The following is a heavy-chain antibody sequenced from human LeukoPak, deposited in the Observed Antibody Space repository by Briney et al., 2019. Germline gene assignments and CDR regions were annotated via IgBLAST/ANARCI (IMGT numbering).Heavy chain of an antibody. CDR1: GASTTTTTHY. J-gene: IGHJ4*02. CDR3: VRVLTYYYFDN. CDR2: IFSSGST. V-gene: IGHV4-30-4*08. Sequence: SSETLSLTCTVSGASTTTTTHYWSWLRQPPGKGLEWIGYIFSSGSTYYNPSLKSRVVISLDTSKNQFSLKLSSVTAADTAIYYCVRVLTYYYFDNWGQGTLVTVSS. D-gene: IGHD2-21*01.